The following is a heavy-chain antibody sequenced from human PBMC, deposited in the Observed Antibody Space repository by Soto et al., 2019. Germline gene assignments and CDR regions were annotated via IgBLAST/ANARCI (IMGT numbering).Heavy chain of an antibody. CDR1: GGTFSSYA. Sequence: QVQLVQSGAEVQKPGSSVKVSCKASGGTFSSYAISWVRQAPGQGLEWMGGIIPIFGTANYAQKCQGRVTITADESTSTAYMELSSLRSEDTAVYYCARSPKVGATTENYYYYGMDVWGQGTTVTVSS. V-gene: IGHV1-69*01. CDR3: ARSPKVGATTENYYYYGMDV. D-gene: IGHD1-26*01. CDR2: IIPIFGTA. J-gene: IGHJ6*02.